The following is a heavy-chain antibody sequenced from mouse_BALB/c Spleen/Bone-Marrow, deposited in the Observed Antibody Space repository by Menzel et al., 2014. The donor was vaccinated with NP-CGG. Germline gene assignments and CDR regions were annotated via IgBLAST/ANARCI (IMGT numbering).Heavy chain of an antibody. CDR3: ARLLLYYYAMDY. Sequence: VQLQQSGPELVKPGASMKISCKASGYSFTGYTMNWVKQSHGKNLEWIGLINPYNGGTNYDQKFKDMATLTVDRSSSTAYMELLSLTSEDSAVYYCARLLLYYYAMDYWGQGTSVTVSS. CDR2: INPYNGGT. V-gene: IGHV1-25*01. CDR1: GYSFTGYT. D-gene: IGHD1-1*01. J-gene: IGHJ4*01.